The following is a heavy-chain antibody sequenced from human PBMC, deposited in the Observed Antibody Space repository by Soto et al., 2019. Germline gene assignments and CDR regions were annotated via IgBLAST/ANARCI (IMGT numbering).Heavy chain of an antibody. D-gene: IGHD3-16*01. Sequence: EVQLLESGGGLVQPGGSLRLSCAASGFTFSSYAMSWVRQAPGKGLEWVSAISGSGGSTYYSDSVKGRFTISRDNSKTTLSLQMNSLRAEDTAVYYCAKDANYDYIWGSYGPNNYYYYYYMDVWGKGTTVTVSS. CDR3: AKDANYDYIWGSYGPNNYYYYYYMDV. J-gene: IGHJ6*03. V-gene: IGHV3-23*01. CDR1: GFTFSSYA. CDR2: ISGSGGST.